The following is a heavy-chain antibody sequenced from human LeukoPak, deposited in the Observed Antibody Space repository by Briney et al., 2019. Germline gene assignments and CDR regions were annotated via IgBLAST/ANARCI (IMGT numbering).Heavy chain of an antibody. V-gene: IGHV3-7*03. Sequence: GGSLRLSCAASGFTFSSYWMSWVRQAPGKGLEWVANIKQDGSEKYYVDSVKGRFTISRDNAKNSLYLQMNSLRAEDTAVYYCARDPAGTGLFWFDPWGQGTLVTVSS. D-gene: IGHD6-19*01. CDR1: GFTFSSYW. J-gene: IGHJ5*02. CDR3: ARDPAGTGLFWFDP. CDR2: IKQDGSEK.